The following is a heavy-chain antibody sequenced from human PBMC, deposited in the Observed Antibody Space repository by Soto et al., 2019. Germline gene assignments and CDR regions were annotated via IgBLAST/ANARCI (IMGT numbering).Heavy chain of an antibody. CDR1: CYTFTSYG. J-gene: IGHJ6*04. CDR3: ARDEIIAVASLSYYGMDV. CDR2: ISAYNGNT. D-gene: IGHD6-19*01. Sequence: ASVKASCKASCYTFTSYGISWMRQAPGQGLEWMGWISAYNGNTNYAQKLQGRVTMTTDTSTSTAYMELRSLRSYDTAVYYCARDEIIAVASLSYYGMDVWGKGTTVAVSS. V-gene: IGHV1-18*01.